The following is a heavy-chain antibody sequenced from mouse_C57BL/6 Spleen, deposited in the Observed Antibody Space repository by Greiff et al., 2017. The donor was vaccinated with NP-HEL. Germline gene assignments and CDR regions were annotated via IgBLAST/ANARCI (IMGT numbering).Heavy chain of an antibody. CDR2: ISRGSSTI. D-gene: IGHD2-4*01. V-gene: IGHV5-17*01. CDR3: ARCYYDYDEGAWFAY. CDR1: GFTFSDYG. J-gene: IGHJ3*01. Sequence: EVMLVESGGGLVKPGGSLKLSCAASGFTFSDYGMHWVRQAPEKGLAWVAYISRGSSTIYYADTVKGRFTISRDNAKNTLFLQLTSLRSEDSAMYYCARCYYDYDEGAWFAYGGQGTLVTVSA.